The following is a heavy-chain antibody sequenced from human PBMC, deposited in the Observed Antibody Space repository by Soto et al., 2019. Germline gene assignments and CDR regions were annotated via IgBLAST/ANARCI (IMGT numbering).Heavy chain of an antibody. CDR2: IIPILGIA. CDR1: GGTFSSYT. D-gene: IGHD3-16*01. Sequence: ASVKVSCKASGGTFSSYTISWVRQAPGQGLEWMGRIIPILGIANYAQKFQGRVTITADKSTSTAYMELSSLRSEDTAVYYCAGFTFGGVVGFDPWGQGTLVTVSS. CDR3: AGFTFGGVVGFDP. J-gene: IGHJ5*02. V-gene: IGHV1-69*02.